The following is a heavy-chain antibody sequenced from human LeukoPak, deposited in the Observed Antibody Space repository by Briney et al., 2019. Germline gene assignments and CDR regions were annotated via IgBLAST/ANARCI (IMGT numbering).Heavy chain of an antibody. CDR3: ARDYYGDYYFDY. Sequence: GGSLRLSCAASGFTFSSYGMHWVRQAPGKGLEWVAVIWYDGSDKYYAGSVKGRFTISRDNSKNTLYLQMNSLRAEDTAVYYCARDYYGDYYFDYWGQGTLVTVSS. V-gene: IGHV3-33*01. CDR2: IWYDGSDK. CDR1: GFTFSSYG. J-gene: IGHJ4*02. D-gene: IGHD4-17*01.